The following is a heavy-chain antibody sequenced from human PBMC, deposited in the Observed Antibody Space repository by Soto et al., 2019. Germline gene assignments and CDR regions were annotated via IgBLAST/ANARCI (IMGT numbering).Heavy chain of an antibody. CDR1: GGSSRSDNCY. Sequence: SETLSLTCTVSGGSSRSDNCYWTWNRQTPGKGLEWLGFFSNTGNTKYNPSLKVRVTISLATSQNHFSLRLTSVTDADSAVYFCAREITWDCYNFGSGAMDVWGQGTPVTVSS. CDR3: AREITWDCYNFGSGAMDV. J-gene: IGHJ6*02. CDR2: FSNTGNT. D-gene: IGHD2-21*01. V-gene: IGHV4-61*03.